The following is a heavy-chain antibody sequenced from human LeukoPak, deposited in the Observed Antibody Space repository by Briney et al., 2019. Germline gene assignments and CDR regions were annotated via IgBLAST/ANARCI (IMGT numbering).Heavy chain of an antibody. CDR2: ISSSGSTI. CDR3: AASKPLVVTAMAFDY. CDR1: GFTFSNAW. D-gene: IGHD2-21*02. J-gene: IGHJ4*02. Sequence: SGGSLRLSCAASGFTFSNAWMNWVRQAPGKGLEWVSYISSSGSTIYYADSVKGRFTISRDNAKNSLYLQMNSLRAEDTAVYYCAASKPLVVTAMAFDYWGQGTLVTVSS. V-gene: IGHV3-48*04.